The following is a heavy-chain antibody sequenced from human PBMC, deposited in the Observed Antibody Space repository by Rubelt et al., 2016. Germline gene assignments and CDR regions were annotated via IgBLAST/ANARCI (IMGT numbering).Heavy chain of an antibody. D-gene: IGHD1-26*01. CDR3: ARERCSYRLFDY. Sequence: QLQLQESGPGLVKPSETLSLTCTVSGGSISSSSYYWGWIRQPPGKGLEWIGSIYYLGSTYYNPALKGRVTVCVETSKNHSVRKLSSVTVSDTAGEYCARERCSYRLFDYWGQGTLVTVSS. V-gene: IGHV4-39*07. J-gene: IGHJ4*02. CDR1: GGSISSSSYY. CDR2: IYYLGST.